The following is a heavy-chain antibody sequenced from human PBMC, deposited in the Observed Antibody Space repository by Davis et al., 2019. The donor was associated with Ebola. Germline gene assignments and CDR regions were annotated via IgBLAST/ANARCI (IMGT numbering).Heavy chain of an antibody. Sequence: SETLSLTCAVYGGSFSGYYWSWIRQPPGKGLEWIGYIYYSGSTNYNPSLKSRVTISVDTSKNQFSLKLSSVTAADTAVYYCARDRGYSYGLDYWGQGTLVTVSS. V-gene: IGHV4-59*12. D-gene: IGHD5-18*01. J-gene: IGHJ4*02. CDR2: IYYSGST. CDR3: ARDRGYSYGLDY. CDR1: GGSFSGYY.